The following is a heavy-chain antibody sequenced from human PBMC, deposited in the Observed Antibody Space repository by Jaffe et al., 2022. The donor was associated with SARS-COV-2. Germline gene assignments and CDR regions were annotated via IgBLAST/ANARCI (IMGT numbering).Heavy chain of an antibody. CDR3: ARHIRYFDWLLYPSRYYYGMDV. D-gene: IGHD3-9*01. CDR1: GYSFTSYW. V-gene: IGHV5-10-1*03. Sequence: EVQLVQSGAEVKKPGESLRISCKGSGYSFTSYWISWVRQMPGKGLEWMGRIDPSDSYTNYSPSFQGHVTISADKSISTAYLQWSSLKASDTAMYYCARHIRYFDWLLYPSRYYYGMDVWGQGTTVTVSS. J-gene: IGHJ6*02. CDR2: IDPSDSYT.